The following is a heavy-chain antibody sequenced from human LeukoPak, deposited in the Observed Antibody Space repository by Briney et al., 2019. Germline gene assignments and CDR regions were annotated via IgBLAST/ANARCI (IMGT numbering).Heavy chain of an antibody. CDR3: ARGQGIAADNFYYYMDV. V-gene: IGHV3-48*04. CDR1: GFMFSSYS. Sequence: PGGSLRLPCAGSGFMFSSYSMNWVRQDPGTGLEWISYISSSSSPKYYADSVKGRFAISRDNANNSLYLEMNSLRAEDTAVYYCARGQGIAADNFYYYMDVWGKGTTVTVSS. CDR2: ISSSSSPK. D-gene: IGHD6-25*01. J-gene: IGHJ6*03.